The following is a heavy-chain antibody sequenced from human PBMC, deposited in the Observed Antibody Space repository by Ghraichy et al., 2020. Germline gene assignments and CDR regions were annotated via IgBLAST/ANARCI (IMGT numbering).Heavy chain of an antibody. V-gene: IGHV1-69*05. D-gene: IGHD6-19*01. CDR3: ARRTSVAGREPAGRSYYYYGMHV. CDR2: IIPIFSTR. J-gene: IGHJ6*02. Sequence: SVKVSCKASGGTFSTYAITWVRQAPGQGLEWMGGIIPIFSTRNYAQKFQGRVTITTDESTSTAYMELSSLRSEDTAVYYCARRTSVAGREPAGRSYYYYGMHVWGQGTTVTVSS. CDR1: GGTFSTYA.